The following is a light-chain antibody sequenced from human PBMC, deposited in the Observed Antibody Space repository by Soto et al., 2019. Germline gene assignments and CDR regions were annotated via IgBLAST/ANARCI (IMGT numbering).Light chain of an antibody. J-gene: IGKJ1*01. CDR3: PQYHALWT. V-gene: IGKV1-5*01. Sequence: DIQMTQSPSTLSASVGDRVTITCRASQSINSWLAWYQQKPGKAPNLLIYDASNLESGVPSRFNSIGSGTEFTLTITSLQPGDCATSYCPQYHALWTCGQGTKVDIK. CDR2: DAS. CDR1: QSINSW.